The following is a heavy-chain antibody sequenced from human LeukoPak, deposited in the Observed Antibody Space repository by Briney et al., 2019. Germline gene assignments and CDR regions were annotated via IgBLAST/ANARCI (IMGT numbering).Heavy chain of an antibody. Sequence: ASVKVSCKASGYTFTGYYMHWVRQAPGQGLEWMGWINPNSGGTNYAQKFQGRVTMTRDTSISTAYMELSRLRSDDTAVYYCARESPSLGYCSGGSCYRYFDCWGQGTLVTVSS. V-gene: IGHV1-2*02. J-gene: IGHJ4*02. D-gene: IGHD2-15*01. CDR2: INPNSGGT. CDR1: GYTFTGYY. CDR3: ARESPSLGYCSGGSCYRYFDC.